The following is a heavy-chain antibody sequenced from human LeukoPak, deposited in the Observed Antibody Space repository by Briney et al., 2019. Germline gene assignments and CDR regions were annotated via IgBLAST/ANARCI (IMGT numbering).Heavy chain of an antibody. CDR3: ARMTYDPHGVDV. CDR2: IDNSGST. CDR1: GASISSYY. D-gene: IGHD5-12*01. V-gene: IGHV4-59*01. J-gene: IGHJ6*04. Sequence: ETLSLTCTVSGASISSYYWSWIRQPPGKGLEWIGYIDNSGSTNYNPSLKSRVTISVDKSKNQFSLRLSSVTAADTAVYYCARMTYDPHGVDVWGKGTTVTVSS.